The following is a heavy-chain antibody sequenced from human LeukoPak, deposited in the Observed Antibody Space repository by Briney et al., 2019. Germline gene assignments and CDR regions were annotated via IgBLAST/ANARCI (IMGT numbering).Heavy chain of an antibody. V-gene: IGHV4-38-2*02. D-gene: IGHD3-3*01. CDR2: LSHSGST. CDR1: GYSISSGYY. Sequence: PSETLSLTCTVSGYSISSGYYWDWIRQPPGKGLEWIGTLSHSGSTNYNPSLKSRVTISVDTSKNQFSLKLSSVTAADTAVYYCARLGVRITIFGVVRPHYMDVWGKGTTVTVSS. J-gene: IGHJ6*03. CDR3: ARLGVRITIFGVVRPHYMDV.